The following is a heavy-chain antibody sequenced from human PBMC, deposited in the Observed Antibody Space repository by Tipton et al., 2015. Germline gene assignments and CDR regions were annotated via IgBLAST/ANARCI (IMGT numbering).Heavy chain of an antibody. J-gene: IGHJ4*02. V-gene: IGHV4-39*01. D-gene: IGHD6-13*01. CDR1: GGSISSRNYY. CDR3: ARRIAAAHADY. CDR2: IYYSGST. Sequence: TLSLTCTVSGGSISSRNYYWGWIRQPPGMGLEWIGTIYYSGSTFYNPSLKSRVTISGDTSKNQFSLKLSSVTAADTAVYYCARRIAAAHADYWGQGTLVTVSS.